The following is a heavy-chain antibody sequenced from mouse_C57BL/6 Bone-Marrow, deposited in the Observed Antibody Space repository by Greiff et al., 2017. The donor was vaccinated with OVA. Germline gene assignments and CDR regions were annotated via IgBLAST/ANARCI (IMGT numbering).Heavy chain of an antibody. V-gene: IGHV3-1*01. CDR3: ARVGDYDDYAMDY. D-gene: IGHD2-4*01. J-gene: IGHJ4*01. CDR1: GYSITSGYD. CDR2: ISYSGST. Sequence: EVQLQQSGPGMVKPSQSLSLTCTVTGYSITSGYDWHWIRHFPGNKLEWMGYISYSGSTNYNPSLKSRISITHDTSKNHFFLKLNSVTTEDTATYYCARVGDYDDYAMDYWGQGTSVTVSS.